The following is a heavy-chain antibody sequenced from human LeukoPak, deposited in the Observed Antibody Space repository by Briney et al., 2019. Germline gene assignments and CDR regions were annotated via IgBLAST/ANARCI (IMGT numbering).Heavy chain of an antibody. D-gene: IGHD6-13*01. CDR1: GGSISSSNW. J-gene: IGHJ4*02. Sequence: SGTLSLTCAVSGGSISSSNWWSWVRQPPGKGLEWIGEIYHSGSTNYNPSLKSRVTISVDKSKNQFSLKLSSVAAADTAVYYCVCRAASYYFDYWGQGSLVTVSS. V-gene: IGHV4-4*02. CDR2: IYHSGST. CDR3: VCRAASYYFDY.